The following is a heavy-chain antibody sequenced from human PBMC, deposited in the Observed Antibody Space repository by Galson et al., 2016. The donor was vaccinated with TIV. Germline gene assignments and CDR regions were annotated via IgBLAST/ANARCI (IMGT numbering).Heavy chain of an antibody. CDR1: GFSLSTSGMS. D-gene: IGHD6-13*01. CDR2: IAWADDK. V-gene: IGHV2-70*11. Sequence: PALVKPTQTLTVTCTFSGFSLSTSGMSVTWIRQPPGKALEWLARIAWADDKYYSTSLKTMLTISKDTSKNQVVLTMTNMDPVDTATYYCARGTPGAACGLGFWGQGTLVTVSS. J-gene: IGHJ4*02. CDR3: ARGTPGAACGLGF.